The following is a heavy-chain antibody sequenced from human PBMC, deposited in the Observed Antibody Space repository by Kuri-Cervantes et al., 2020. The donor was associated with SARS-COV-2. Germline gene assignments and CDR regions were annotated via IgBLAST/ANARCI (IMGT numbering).Heavy chain of an antibody. CDR1: GGTFSSYA. Sequence: SVKVSCKASGGTFSSYAISWVRQAPGQGLEWMGGIIPIFGTANYAQKFQGRVTITAVESTSTAYMELSSLRSEDTAVYYCARPPDPVGSGYGMDVWSQGTTVTVSS. CDR2: IIPIFGTA. J-gene: IGHJ6*02. V-gene: IGHV1-69*13. CDR3: ARPPDPVGSGYGMDV. D-gene: IGHD3-10*01.